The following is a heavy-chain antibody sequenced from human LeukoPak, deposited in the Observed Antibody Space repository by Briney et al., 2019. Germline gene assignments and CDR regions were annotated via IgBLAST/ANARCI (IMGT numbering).Heavy chain of an antibody. D-gene: IGHD2-15*01. V-gene: IGHV3-48*03. CDR1: GFTFSSYA. CDR3: VRGGGPSYKYNAFDI. Sequence: PGGSLRLSCAASGFTFSSYAMNWVRQAPGKGLEWVSYISNSGSTTDYADAVKGRFTISRDNAKNSLYLQMSSLRVEDTAVYYCVRGGGPSYKYNAFDIWGQGTMVTVSS. J-gene: IGHJ3*02. CDR2: ISNSGSTT.